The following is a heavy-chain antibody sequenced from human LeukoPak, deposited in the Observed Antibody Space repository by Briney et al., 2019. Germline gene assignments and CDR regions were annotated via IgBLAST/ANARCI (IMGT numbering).Heavy chain of an antibody. Sequence: GESLKISCKGSGYMFTDYWIAWVRQMPGKGLEWMGIIYPSDSDSKYSPSFQGLVTISADKSIATAYLQWSGLKASDTAMYYCARNRRGYSYGYNDAFDIWGQGTMVTVSS. J-gene: IGHJ3*02. CDR2: IYPSDSDS. CDR1: GYMFTDYW. CDR3: ARNRRGYSYGYNDAFDI. D-gene: IGHD5-18*01. V-gene: IGHV5-51*01.